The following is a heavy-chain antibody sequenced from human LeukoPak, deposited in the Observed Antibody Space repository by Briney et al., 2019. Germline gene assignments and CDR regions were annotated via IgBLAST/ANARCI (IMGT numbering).Heavy chain of an antibody. V-gene: IGHV4-59*01. Sequence: PSETLSLTCSVSGGSINSDYWSWIRQPPGKGLEWIGYIYYSGSTNYNPSLKSRVTISVDTSKNQFSLKLRSVTAADTAVYYCAGDGSGSYSNWFDPWGQGTLVTVSS. D-gene: IGHD3-10*01. CDR1: GGSINSDY. CDR2: IYYSGST. J-gene: IGHJ5*02. CDR3: AGDGSGSYSNWFDP.